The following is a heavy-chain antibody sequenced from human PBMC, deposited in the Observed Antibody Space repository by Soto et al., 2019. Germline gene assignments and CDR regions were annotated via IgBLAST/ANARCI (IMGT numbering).Heavy chain of an antibody. D-gene: IGHD6-13*01. CDR1: GYAFSTYG. V-gene: IGHV1-18*01. Sequence: QVQLVQSGAEVKKPGASVKVSCKASGYAFSTYGISWVRQAPGQGIEWRGWVSGYTGNRNYAQKFQDRVTMTTDTSTSTAYMEPRSLRSDDTAVYFCARGAAAVWFDPWGQGTLVTVFS. CDR2: VSGYTGNR. CDR3: ARGAAAVWFDP. J-gene: IGHJ5*02.